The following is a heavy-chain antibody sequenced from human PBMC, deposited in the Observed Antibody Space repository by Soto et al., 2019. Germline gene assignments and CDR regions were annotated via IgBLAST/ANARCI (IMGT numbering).Heavy chain of an antibody. CDR3: AAGTAAAGRVP. Sequence: GGSLRLSCAASGFTFSSYDMHWVRQATGKGLEWVSAIGTAGDTYYPGSVKGRFTISRENAKNSLYLQMNSLRAEDTAVYYCAAGTAAAGRVPWGPGTLVTVSS. V-gene: IGHV3-13*01. CDR2: IGTAGDT. J-gene: IGHJ5*02. CDR1: GFTFSSYD. D-gene: IGHD6-13*01.